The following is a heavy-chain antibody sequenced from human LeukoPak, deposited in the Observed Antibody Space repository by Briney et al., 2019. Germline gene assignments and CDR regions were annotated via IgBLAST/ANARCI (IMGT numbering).Heavy chain of an antibody. Sequence: GGSLRLSCAASGFTFSSYGMHWVRRAPGKGLEWVAVISYDGSNKYYADSVKGRFTISRDNSKNTLYLQMNSLRAEDTAVYYCAKDYGSGSYYFDSWGQGNLVTVSS. V-gene: IGHV3-30*18. CDR3: AKDYGSGSYYFDS. J-gene: IGHJ4*02. CDR2: ISYDGSNK. D-gene: IGHD3-10*01. CDR1: GFTFSSYG.